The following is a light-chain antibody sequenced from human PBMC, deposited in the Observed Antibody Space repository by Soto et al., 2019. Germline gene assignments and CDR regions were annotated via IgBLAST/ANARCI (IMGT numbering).Light chain of an antibody. Sequence: QSALTQPASVSGSPGQSITISWTGTSSDVGGYNYVSWYQQHPGRAPKLMIYEVSNRPSGVSNRFSGSKSGNTASLTISGLQAEDEADYYCSSYTSSSTYYVFGTGTKVTVL. J-gene: IGLJ1*01. CDR3: SSYTSSSTYYV. CDR1: SSDVGGYNY. CDR2: EVS. V-gene: IGLV2-14*01.